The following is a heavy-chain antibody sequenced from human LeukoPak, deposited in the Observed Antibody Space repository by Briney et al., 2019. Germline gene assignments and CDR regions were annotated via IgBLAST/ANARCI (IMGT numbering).Heavy chain of an antibody. CDR3: ARTVTWYNWNYVPLGY. Sequence: SVKVSCKASGGTFSSYAISWVRQAPGQGLEWMGGIIPIFGTANYAQRFQGRVTITADESTSTAYMELSRLRSDDTAVYYCARTVTWYNWNYVPLGYWGQGTLVTVSS. CDR1: GGTFSSYA. CDR2: IIPIFGTA. V-gene: IGHV1-69*13. J-gene: IGHJ4*02. D-gene: IGHD1-7*01.